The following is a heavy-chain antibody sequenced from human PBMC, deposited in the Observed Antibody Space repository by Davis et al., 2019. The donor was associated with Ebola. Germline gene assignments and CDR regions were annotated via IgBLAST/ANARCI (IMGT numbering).Heavy chain of an antibody. Sequence: HTGGSLRLSCAASGFTLSTYWMYWVRHVPGKGLMWVSRIDSDGSNRKYADSVKGRFTISRDNAKNTLYLQMNSLTADDTAVYYCVRDPGVLRFLEWSAYYNMDIWGQGTTVTVSS. CDR2: IDSDGSNR. CDR3: VRDPGVLRFLEWSAYYNMDI. V-gene: IGHV3-74*01. J-gene: IGHJ6*02. CDR1: GFTLSTYW. D-gene: IGHD3-3*01.